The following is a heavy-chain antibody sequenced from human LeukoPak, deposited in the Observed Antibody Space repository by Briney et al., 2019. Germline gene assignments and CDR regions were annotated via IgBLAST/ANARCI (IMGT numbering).Heavy chain of an antibody. V-gene: IGHV4-4*07. CDR1: GGSISSYY. Sequence: SETLFLTCTVSGGSISSYYRSWIRQPAGKGLEWIGRIYTSGSTNYNPSLKSRVTMSVDTSKNQFSLRLSSVTAADTAVYYCARHGNIVVEPAASKAFDIWGQGTMVTVSS. CDR2: IYTSGST. J-gene: IGHJ3*02. D-gene: IGHD2-2*01. CDR3: ARHGNIVVEPAASKAFDI.